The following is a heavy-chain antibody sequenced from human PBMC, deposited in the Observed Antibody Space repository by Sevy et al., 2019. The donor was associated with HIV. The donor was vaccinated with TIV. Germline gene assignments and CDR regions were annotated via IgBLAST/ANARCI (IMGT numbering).Heavy chain of an antibody. CDR1: GFNFAIYG. V-gene: IGHV3-30*02. Sequence: GGSLRLSCAVSGFNFAIYGFHWVRQAPGKGLEWVANTRHDETAKHYVDSVKGRFTVSRDNSKNTVFLQMNSLTPDDTGTYYCARDGVYYGMDVWGLGTTVTVSS. CDR2: TRHDETAK. J-gene: IGHJ6*02. CDR3: ARDGVYYGMDV. D-gene: IGHD3-10*01.